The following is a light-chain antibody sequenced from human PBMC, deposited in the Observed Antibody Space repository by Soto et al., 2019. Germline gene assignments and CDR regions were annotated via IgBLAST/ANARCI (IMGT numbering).Light chain of an antibody. Sequence: DIQMTQSPSSLSASVGDRVTITCRASQSVSNYLNWYQQKPGKAPTLLIYAAYTLQSGVQSRISGSGSGTDFTLTIRSLQPEDFATYYCKQANSFPITFGQGTRLEIK. CDR3: KQANSFPIT. CDR1: QSVSNY. CDR2: AAY. J-gene: IGKJ5*01. V-gene: IGKV1-39*01.